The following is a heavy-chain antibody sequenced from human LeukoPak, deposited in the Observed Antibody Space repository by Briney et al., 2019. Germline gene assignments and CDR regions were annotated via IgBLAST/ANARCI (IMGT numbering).Heavy chain of an antibody. CDR2: IKQDGSEK. CDR3: ARARFGEFDDY. CDR1: GFTFSSYW. Sequence: GGSLRLSCAASGFTFSSYWMSWVRQAPGKGLEWVANIKQDGSEKYYVDSVKGRFTISRDNAKNSLYLQMDSLRAEDTAVYYCARARFGEFDDYWGQGTLVTVSS. D-gene: IGHD3-10*01. V-gene: IGHV3-7*01. J-gene: IGHJ4*02.